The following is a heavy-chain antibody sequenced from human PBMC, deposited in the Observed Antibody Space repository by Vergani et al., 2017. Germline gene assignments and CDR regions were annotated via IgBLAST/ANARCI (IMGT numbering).Heavy chain of an antibody. CDR2: IIGSGGST. CDR3: AKGRVAGSGMDAY. D-gene: IGHD6-19*01. Sequence: EVQLLESGGGLVQPGGSLRLSCAASGFTFSSYAMSWVRQAPGKGLEWVSAIIGSGGSTYYADSVTGRFTISRDNSKNTLYLQMNSLRAEDTAVYYCAKGRVAGSGMDAYWGQGTLVTVSS. J-gene: IGHJ4*02. V-gene: IGHV3-23*01. CDR1: GFTFSSYA.